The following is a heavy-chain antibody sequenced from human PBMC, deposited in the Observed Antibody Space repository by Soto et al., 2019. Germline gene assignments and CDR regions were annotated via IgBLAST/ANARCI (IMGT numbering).Heavy chain of an antibody. D-gene: IGHD6-13*01. Sequence: ASETLSLTCTVSGGSVSSANYYWSWIRQPPGKGLEWIGYIYNSGRTNYNPSLKSRVTISVDTSRNQFSLKLNSATAADTAVYYCAREVNSSPARGPNWFDPWGQGTLVTVSS. V-gene: IGHV4-61*01. J-gene: IGHJ5*02. CDR2: IYNSGRT. CDR3: AREVNSSPARGPNWFDP. CDR1: GGSVSSANYY.